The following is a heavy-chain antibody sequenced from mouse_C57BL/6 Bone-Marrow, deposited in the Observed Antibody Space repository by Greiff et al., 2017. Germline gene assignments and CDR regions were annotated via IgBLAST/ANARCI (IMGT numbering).Heavy chain of an antibody. D-gene: IGHD1-1*01. J-gene: IGHJ4*01. CDR2: IITRGGST. CDR1: GFTFTSYD. Sequence: QVQLMESGPELVKPGASLKFSCKASGFTFTSYDIYWVSQTPGQGLEWIACIITRGGSTKYTANVKGQVTLTVDTSNSTPYMELHSLTSEDSAVYFCARVYYGSSLWYAMDYWGQGTSVTVSS. CDR3: ARVYYGSSLWYAMDY. V-gene: IGHV1-85*01.